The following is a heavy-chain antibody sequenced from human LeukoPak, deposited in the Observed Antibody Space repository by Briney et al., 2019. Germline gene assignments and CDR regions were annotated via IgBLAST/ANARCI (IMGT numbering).Heavy chain of an antibody. D-gene: IGHD3-22*01. Sequence: GGSPRLSCAASGFTFGSYEMNWVRQAPGKGLEWVSYISSSGSTIYYADSVKGRFTISRDNAKNSLYLQMNSLRAEDTAVYYCASSMIVVVIYAFDIWGQGTMVTVSS. CDR2: ISSSGSTI. J-gene: IGHJ3*02. CDR1: GFTFGSYE. V-gene: IGHV3-48*03. CDR3: ASSMIVVVIYAFDI.